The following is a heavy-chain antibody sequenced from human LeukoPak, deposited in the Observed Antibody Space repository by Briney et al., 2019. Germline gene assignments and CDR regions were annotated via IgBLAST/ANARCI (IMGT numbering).Heavy chain of an antibody. CDR3: ARHYYGSGSYYPSNWFDP. CDR2: IYYSGST. D-gene: IGHD3-10*01. V-gene: IGHV4-59*01. CDR1: GGSISSYY. Sequence: SETLSLTCTVSGGSISSYYWSWIRQPPGKGLEWIGYIYYSGSTNYNPSLKSRVTISVDTSKNQFSLKLSSVTAADTAVYYCARHYYGSGSYYPSNWFDPWGQGTLVTVSS. J-gene: IGHJ5*02.